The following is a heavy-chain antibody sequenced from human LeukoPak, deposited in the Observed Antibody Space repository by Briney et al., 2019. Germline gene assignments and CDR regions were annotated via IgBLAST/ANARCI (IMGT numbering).Heavy chain of an antibody. Sequence: TGGSLRLSCAASGFTFSSYAMHWVRQAPGKGLEWVAVISYDGNKEYYADSVKGRFTISRDNSKNTLYLQMNSLRAEDTAVYYCAKDLAGYYPDDAFDIWGQGTMVTVSS. CDR2: ISYDGNKE. CDR3: AKDLAGYYPDDAFDI. D-gene: IGHD3-22*01. J-gene: IGHJ3*02. CDR1: GFTFSSYA. V-gene: IGHV3-30*04.